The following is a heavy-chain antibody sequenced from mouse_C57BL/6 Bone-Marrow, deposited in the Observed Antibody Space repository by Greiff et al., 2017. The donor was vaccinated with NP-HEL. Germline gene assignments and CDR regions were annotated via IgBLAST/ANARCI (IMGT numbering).Heavy chain of an antibody. D-gene: IGHD4-1*01. CDR1: GYSFTSYY. J-gene: IGHJ2*01. CDR2: IYPGRGNT. CDR3: APLTGPYYFDY. Sequence: VQLQQSGPELVKPGASVKISCKASGYSFTSYYIHWVKQRPGQGLEWIGWIYPGRGNTKYNEKFKGKATLTADTSYSTAYMQLSSLTSEDSSVYYGAPLTGPYYFDYWGQGTTLTVSS. V-gene: IGHV1-66*01.